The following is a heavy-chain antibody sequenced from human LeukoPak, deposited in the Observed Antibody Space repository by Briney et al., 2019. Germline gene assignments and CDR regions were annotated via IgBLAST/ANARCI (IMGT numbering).Heavy chain of an antibody. V-gene: IGHV3-64*04. Sequence: PGGSLRLSCSASGLTFSTYAMYWVRQAPGKGLEYISAISDNGGATNYADSVKGRFTISRDNSKNTLYLQVNSLRAEDTAVYYCAKDWRSGSYHAGPNYFDYWGQGTLVTVSS. D-gene: IGHD1-26*01. CDR1: GLTFSTYA. CDR3: AKDWRSGSYHAGPNYFDY. CDR2: ISDNGGAT. J-gene: IGHJ4*02.